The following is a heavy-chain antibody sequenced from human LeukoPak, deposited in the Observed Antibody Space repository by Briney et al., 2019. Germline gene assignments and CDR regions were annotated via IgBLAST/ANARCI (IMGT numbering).Heavy chain of an antibody. D-gene: IGHD6-13*01. CDR2: ISSSSSYI. CDR1: GFTFSSYS. V-gene: IGHV3-21*01. CDR3: ARKAGAAAVPDY. Sequence: PGGSLRLSCAASGFTFSSYSMDWVRQAPGKGLEWVSSISSSSSYIYYADSVKGRFTISRDNSKNSLYLKMNSLRAEDTAVYYCARKAGAAAVPDYWGQGTLVTVSS. J-gene: IGHJ4*02.